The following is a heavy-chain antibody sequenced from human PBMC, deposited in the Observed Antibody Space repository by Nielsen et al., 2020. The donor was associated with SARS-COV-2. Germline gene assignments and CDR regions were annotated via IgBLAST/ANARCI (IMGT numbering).Heavy chain of an antibody. J-gene: IGHJ3*01. D-gene: IGHD3-10*01. CDR3: AKTSGFDPDDAFDV. CDR1: GTSMSGFY. Sequence: SETLSLTCSVSGTSMSGFYWNRVLQPLGKGLEWIGSIHNSGSTNYKSSLRSRVTMSVDGSKNQFSLKLTSVTAADTAVYYCAKTSGFDPDDAFDVWGQGTMVTVSS. CDR2: IHNSGST. V-gene: IGHV4-59*01.